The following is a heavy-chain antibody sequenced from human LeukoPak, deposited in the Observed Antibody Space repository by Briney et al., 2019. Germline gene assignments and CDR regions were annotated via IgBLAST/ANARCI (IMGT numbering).Heavy chain of an antibody. CDR1: GFTFSSYW. Sequence: PGGSLRLSCAASGFTFSSYWMHWVCHAPGKGLGWVSRINSDGSSTSYADSVKGGFTLSTDNAKNTLYLQMNSLRAEDTAVYYCASQSNSYGGEYYFDFWGQGPLVTVSS. J-gene: IGHJ4*02. CDR3: ASQSNSYGGEYYFDF. V-gene: IGHV3-74*01. D-gene: IGHD5-18*01. CDR2: INSDGSST.